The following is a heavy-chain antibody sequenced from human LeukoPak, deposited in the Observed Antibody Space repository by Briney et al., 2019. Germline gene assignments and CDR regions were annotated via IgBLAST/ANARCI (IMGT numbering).Heavy chain of an antibody. CDR1: GFTFSSYW. Sequence: GGSLRLSCAASGFTFSSYWMNWVRQAPGKGLEWVANIKQDGSEKYYVDSVKGRFTISRDNAKNSLYLQMNSLRAEDTAVYYCARETPLCAGEGFDCWGQGSLVTVSS. D-gene: IGHD3-10*02. V-gene: IGHV3-7*01. CDR3: ARETPLCAGEGFDC. J-gene: IGHJ4*02. CDR2: IKQDGSEK.